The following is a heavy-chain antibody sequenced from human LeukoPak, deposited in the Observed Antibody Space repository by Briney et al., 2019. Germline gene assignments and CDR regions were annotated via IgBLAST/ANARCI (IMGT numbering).Heavy chain of an antibody. CDR2: ISYDGSNK. Sequence: PGRSLRLSCAASGFTFSSYGMHWVRQAPGKGLEWVAVISYDGSNKYYADSVKGRFTISRDNSKNTLYLQMNSLRAEDTAVYYCAKAPYSSSWDCFDYWGQGTLVTVSS. CDR1: GFTFSSYG. V-gene: IGHV3-30*18. CDR3: AKAPYSSSWDCFDY. D-gene: IGHD6-13*01. J-gene: IGHJ4*02.